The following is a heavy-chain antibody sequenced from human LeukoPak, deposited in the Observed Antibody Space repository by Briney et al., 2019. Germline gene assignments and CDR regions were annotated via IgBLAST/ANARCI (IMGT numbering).Heavy chain of an antibody. J-gene: IGHJ4*02. CDR1: GFTFSSYG. CDR2: IWYDAGIE. D-gene: IGHD2-15*01. CDR3: AKAKVAAATQVGFFDY. Sequence: GRSLRLSCAASGFTFSSYGIHWVRQAPGKGLEWVAVIWYDAGIEHYADSVKGRFTISRDNSKNTLYLQMSSLRAEDTAVYYCAKAKVAAATQVGFFDYWGQGALVTVSS. V-gene: IGHV3-33*06.